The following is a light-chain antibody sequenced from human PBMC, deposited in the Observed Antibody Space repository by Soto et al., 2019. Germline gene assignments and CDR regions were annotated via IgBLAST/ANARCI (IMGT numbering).Light chain of an antibody. CDR1: QSFSSSY. Sequence: DIVLTQSPATLSLSPGERATLSCRSSQSFSSSYLAWYQQKPGQAPRLIIYETSSRATGIPDRFSGSWSQTDCTLTISRLEPEDVAVYYCQQYGTSPRTFGQGTKVDIK. CDR2: ETS. V-gene: IGKV3-20*01. CDR3: QQYGTSPRT. J-gene: IGKJ1*01.